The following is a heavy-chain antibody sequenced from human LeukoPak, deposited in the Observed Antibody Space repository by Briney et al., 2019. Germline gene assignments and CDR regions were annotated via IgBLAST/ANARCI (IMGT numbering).Heavy chain of an antibody. D-gene: IGHD3-22*01. Sequence: PGGSLRLSCAASGFTFDDYAMHWVRQAPGKGLEWVSGISWNSGSIGYADSVKGRFTISRDNAKNSLYLQMNSLRAEDTALYYCAKAPVWDYYDSSRAFDIWGQGTMVTVSS. CDR3: AKAPVWDYYDSSRAFDI. CDR2: ISWNSGSI. CDR1: GFTFDDYA. J-gene: IGHJ3*02. V-gene: IGHV3-9*01.